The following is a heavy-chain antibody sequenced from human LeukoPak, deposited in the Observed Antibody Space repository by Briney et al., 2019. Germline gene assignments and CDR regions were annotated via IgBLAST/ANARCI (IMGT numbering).Heavy chain of an antibody. CDR1: GGSISSYY. CDR3: ARGRYCSADICSGGDAFDI. D-gene: IGHD2-15*01. Sequence: SETLSLTCTVSGGSISSYYWSWIRQPAGKGLEWIGRIYTRGSTNCNPSLKSRVTMSVDTSKNQFSLKLSSVTAADTAVYYCARGRYCSADICSGGDAFDIWGQGTMVSVSS. J-gene: IGHJ3*02. V-gene: IGHV4-4*07. CDR2: IYTRGST.